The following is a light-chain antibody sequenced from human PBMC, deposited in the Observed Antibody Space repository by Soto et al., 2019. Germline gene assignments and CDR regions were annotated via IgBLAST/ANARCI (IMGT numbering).Light chain of an antibody. Sequence: SYDLTQPPSVSVSPGQTARITCSGDALPKQYAYWYQQKPGQAPVLVIYKDNERPSGIPERFSGSSSGTTVTLTISGVQAEDEADYYCQSADSRGTYVLFGGGTQLTVL. CDR2: KDN. CDR3: QSADSRGTYVL. CDR1: ALPKQY. V-gene: IGLV3-25*02. J-gene: IGLJ2*01.